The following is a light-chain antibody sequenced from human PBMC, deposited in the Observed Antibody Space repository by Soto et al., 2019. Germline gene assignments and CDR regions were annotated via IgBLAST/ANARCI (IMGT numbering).Light chain of an antibody. CDR2: AAS. V-gene: IGKV1-39*01. J-gene: IGKJ1*01. CDR3: QQTYSAPGT. Sequence: DIQMTQSPSSLSASLGDRVTITCRASQNINKYLNWYQHKPGKAPSLLIYAASSLHTGVPRRFSGSGAGTYFTLTIASLQHEDLATYYCQQTYSAPGTFGLGTKVEIK. CDR1: QNINKY.